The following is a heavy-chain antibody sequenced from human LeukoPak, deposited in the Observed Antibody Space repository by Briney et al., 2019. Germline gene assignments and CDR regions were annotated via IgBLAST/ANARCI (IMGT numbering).Heavy chain of an antibody. CDR2: IYHSGGT. J-gene: IGHJ4*02. V-gene: IGHV4-4*02. D-gene: IGHD2-21*02. CDR3: ARETGGGDALG. CDR1: GGSISSSNW. Sequence: SETLSLTCAVSGGSISSSNWWSWVRQPPGKGLEWIGEIYHSGGTNYNPSLKSRVTISVDTSKNQFSLKLSSVTAADTAVYYCARETGGGDALGWGQGTLVTVSS.